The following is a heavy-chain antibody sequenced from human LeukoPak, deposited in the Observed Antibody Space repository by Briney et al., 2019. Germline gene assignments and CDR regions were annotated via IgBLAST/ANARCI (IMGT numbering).Heavy chain of an antibody. CDR3: AKGTGIQLRAVYYFDT. CDR2: IGGSGIST. CDR1: GFTFSNYA. J-gene: IGHJ4*02. V-gene: IGHV3-23*01. D-gene: IGHD5-18*01. Sequence: GGSLRLSCAASGFTFSNYAMTWVRQAPGKGLEWVSTIGGSGISTYYANSVKGRFTISRDNSRNTLYLQMNSLRAEDTATYHCAKGTGIQLRAVYYFDTWGQGTLVTVSS.